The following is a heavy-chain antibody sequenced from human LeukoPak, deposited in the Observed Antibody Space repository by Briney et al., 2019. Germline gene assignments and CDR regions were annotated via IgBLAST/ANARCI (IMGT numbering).Heavy chain of an antibody. CDR1: EFTFSTYW. CDR3: ASGYSSGYGGNVY. D-gene: IGHD4-23*01. CDR2: INSDGSST. J-gene: IGHJ4*02. V-gene: IGHV3-74*01. Sequence: GGSLRLSCAASEFTFSTYWMHWVRQAPGKGLVWVSRINSDGSSTNYADFVKGRFTISRDNAKNTLYLQMNSLSIEDTAVYYCASGYSSGYGGNVYWGRGTLVTVSS.